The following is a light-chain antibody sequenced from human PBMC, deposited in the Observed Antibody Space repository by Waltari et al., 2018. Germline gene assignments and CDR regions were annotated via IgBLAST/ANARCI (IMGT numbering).Light chain of an antibody. CDR3: QQVNSYPIT. V-gene: IGKV1-39*01. CDR1: QSISTY. CDR2: VAS. J-gene: IGKJ5*01. Sequence: DIQMTQSPSSLSASVGDRVAITCRASQSISTYLNWYQQKPGTAPKLLIYVASSLQSGVPSRFSGSGSGTDFTLTISSLQPEDFATYYCQQVNSYPITFGQGTRLDNK.